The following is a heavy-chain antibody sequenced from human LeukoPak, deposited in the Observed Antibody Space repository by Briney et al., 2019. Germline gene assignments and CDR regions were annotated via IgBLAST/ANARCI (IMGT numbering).Heavy chain of an antibody. Sequence: ASVKVSCKASGYTFTSYGISWVRQAPGQGLEWMGWISAYNGNTNYAQKLQGRVTMTTDTSTSTAYMELRSLRSDDTAVYYCARAVTMVRGVITYFDYWGQGTLVTVSS. J-gene: IGHJ4*02. CDR2: ISAYNGNT. V-gene: IGHV1-18*01. CDR1: GYTFTSYG. D-gene: IGHD3-10*01. CDR3: ARAVTMVRGVITYFDY.